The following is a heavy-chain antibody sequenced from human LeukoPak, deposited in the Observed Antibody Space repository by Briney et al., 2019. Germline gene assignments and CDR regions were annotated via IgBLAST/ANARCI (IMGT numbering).Heavy chain of an antibody. V-gene: IGHV1-69*05. CDR1: GGTLSSYA. CDR2: IIPIFGTA. CDR3: ATGYDNTFDY. D-gene: IGHD3-9*01. Sequence: SVKVSCKASGGTLSSYAISWVRQAPGQGLEWMGGIIPIFGTANYAQKFQGRVTITTDESTSTAYMELSSLRSEDTAVYYCATGYDNTFDYWGQGTLVTVSS. J-gene: IGHJ4*02.